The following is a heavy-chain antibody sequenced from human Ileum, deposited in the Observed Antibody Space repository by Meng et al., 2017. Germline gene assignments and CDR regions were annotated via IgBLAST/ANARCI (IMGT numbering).Heavy chain of an antibody. V-gene: IGHV4-4*02. J-gene: IGHJ4*02. Sequence: QVPLQESGPGLVQPSGTLALTCAVSGDSISTTNWWNWVRQPPGEGLEWIGEIYHSGLVNYNLSLKSRVTLSIDKSKNQFSLKLISVTAADTGVYYCAANSGKKMHSWGQGTLVTVSS. CDR3: AANSGKKMHS. CDR2: IYHSGLV. CDR1: GDSISTTNW. D-gene: IGHD4-23*01.